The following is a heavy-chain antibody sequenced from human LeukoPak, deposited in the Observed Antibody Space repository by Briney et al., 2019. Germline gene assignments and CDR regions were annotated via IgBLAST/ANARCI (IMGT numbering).Heavy chain of an antibody. CDR2: IDPSGGST. V-gene: IGHV1-46*01. Sequence: ASVKVSCKASGYTFTSYGISWVRQAPGQGLEWMGVIDPSGGSTTYAQKFQGRVTMTRDTSTSTVYMELSSLRSEDTAVYYCARDSWACGGDCYVRYYYYYMDVWGKGTTVTISS. D-gene: IGHD2-21*02. CDR3: ARDSWACGGDCYVRYYYYYMDV. CDR1: GYTFTSYG. J-gene: IGHJ6*03.